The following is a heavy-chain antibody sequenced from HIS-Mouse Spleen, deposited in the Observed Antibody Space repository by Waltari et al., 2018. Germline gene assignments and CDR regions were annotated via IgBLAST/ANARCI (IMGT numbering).Heavy chain of an antibody. Sequence: QVQLVESGGGVVQPGRSLRLSCASSGFAFSSYGMHWVRPAPGKGLGWVAVISYDGSNKYYADSVKGRFTISRDNSKNTLYLQMNSLRAEDTAVYYCEGVYGSGSYYFDYWGQGTLVTVSS. CDR2: ISYDGSNK. J-gene: IGHJ4*02. CDR3: EGVYGSGSYYFDY. V-gene: IGHV3-30*03. CDR1: GFAFSSYG. D-gene: IGHD3-10*01.